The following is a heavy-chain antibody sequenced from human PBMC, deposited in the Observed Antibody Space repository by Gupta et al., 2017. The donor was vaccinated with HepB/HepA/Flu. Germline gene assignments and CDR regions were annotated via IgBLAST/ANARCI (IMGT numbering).Heavy chain of an antibody. CDR2: MNPDGSER. D-gene: IGHD3-9*01. J-gene: IGHJ3*01. CDR1: GLTFRNYW. CDR3: WTVTGSYWVCDL. V-gene: IGHV3-7*01. Sequence: DVQLVESGGGLVEPGGSLRLSWAASGLTFRNYWMSWVRQAPGKGREWVANMNPDGSERSERDSVKGRFTIYRDKAKNSLYLQMTILRDDESAVYFWWTVTGSYWVCDLWGQGTMVTVSS.